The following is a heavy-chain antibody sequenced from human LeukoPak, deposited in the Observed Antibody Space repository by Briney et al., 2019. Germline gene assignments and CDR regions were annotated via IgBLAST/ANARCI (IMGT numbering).Heavy chain of an antibody. CDR3: ARVATVTSVDY. J-gene: IGHJ4*02. V-gene: IGHV3-11*04. CDR1: RFTFSDYY. Sequence: GGSLRLSCAASRFTFSDYYMSWIRQAPGKGLEWVSYISSSGSTIYYADSVKGRFTISRDNAKNSLYLQMNSLRAEDTAVYYCARVATVTSVDYWGQGTLVTVSS. CDR2: ISSSGSTI. D-gene: IGHD4-17*01.